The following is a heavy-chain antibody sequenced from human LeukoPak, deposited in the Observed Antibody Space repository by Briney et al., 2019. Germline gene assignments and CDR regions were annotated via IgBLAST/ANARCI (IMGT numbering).Heavy chain of an antibody. CDR3: ARGPAGIWFVDY. CDR1: GYTFTSYD. CDR2: MNPNSGNT. D-gene: IGHD3-10*01. V-gene: IGHV1-8*01. J-gene: IGHJ4*02. Sequence: ASVKVSCKASGYTFTSYDINWVRQATGQGLEWMGWMNPNSGNTGYAQKFQGRVTMTRNTSISTAYMELSSLRSEDTAVYYCARGPAGIWFVDYWGQGTLVTVSS.